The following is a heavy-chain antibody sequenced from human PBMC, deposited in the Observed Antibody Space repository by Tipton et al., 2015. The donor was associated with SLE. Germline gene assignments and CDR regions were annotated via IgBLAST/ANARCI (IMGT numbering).Heavy chain of an antibody. CDR3: ARDRSAYYPYWYFDL. V-gene: IGHV4-38-2*02. D-gene: IGHD3-3*01. CDR2: IYHSGST. J-gene: IGHJ2*01. CDR1: GYPISSGYY. Sequence: TLSLTCTVSGYPISSGYYWGWIRQPPGKGLEWIGSIYHSGSTYYNPSLKSRVTISVDTSKNQFSLKLSSVTAADTAVYYCARDRSAYYPYWYFDLWGRGTLVTVSS.